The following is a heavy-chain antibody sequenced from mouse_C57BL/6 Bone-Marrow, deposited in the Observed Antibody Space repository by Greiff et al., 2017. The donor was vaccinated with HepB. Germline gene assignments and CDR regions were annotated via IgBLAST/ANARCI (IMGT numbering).Heavy chain of an antibody. Sequence: VQLQQPGAELVMPGASVKLSCKASGYTFTSYWMHWVKQRPGQGLEWIGEIDPSDSYTNYNQKFKGKSTLTVDKSSSTAYMQLSSLTSEDSAVYYCARSPYGSSYWYFDVWGTGTTVTVSS. J-gene: IGHJ1*03. V-gene: IGHV1-69*01. CDR2: IDPSDSYT. CDR1: GYTFTSYW. CDR3: ARSPYGSSYWYFDV. D-gene: IGHD1-1*01.